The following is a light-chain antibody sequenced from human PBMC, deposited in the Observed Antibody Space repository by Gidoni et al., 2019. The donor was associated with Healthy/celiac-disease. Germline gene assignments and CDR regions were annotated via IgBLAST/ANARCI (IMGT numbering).Light chain of an antibody. J-gene: IGKJ4*01. CDR3: QQYNKWPSLT. CDR1: QSVNSN. CDR2: GAS. Sequence: EIVFTQSLATVSMSPGERATLSCRASQSVNSNLAWYQQTPGQAPRLLIYGASTRAPSIPARFSGSGSGTAFTLTISSLQSEDFAIYYCQQYNKWPSLTFGGGTKVEIK. V-gene: IGKV3-15*01.